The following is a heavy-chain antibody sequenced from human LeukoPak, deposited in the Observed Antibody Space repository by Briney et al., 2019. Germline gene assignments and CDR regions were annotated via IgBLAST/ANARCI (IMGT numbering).Heavy chain of an antibody. CDR1: GGSISSSNW. V-gene: IGHV4-4*02. CDR3: GGDRGGTGGGDY. J-gene: IGHJ4*02. Sequence: SETLSLTCAVSGGSISSSNWWSWVRQPPGKGLEWIGEIYHSGSTNYNPSLKSRVTISVDKSKNQFSLKLSSVTAADTAVYYWGGDRGGTGGGDYWGQGTPVTVSS. CDR2: IYHSGST. D-gene: IGHD2-8*02.